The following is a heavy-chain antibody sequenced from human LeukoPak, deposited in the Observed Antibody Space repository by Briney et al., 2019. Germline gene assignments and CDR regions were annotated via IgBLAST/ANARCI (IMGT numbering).Heavy chain of an antibody. CDR3: ARGGGYSYALDY. Sequence: SQTLSLTCTVYGGSISSGSYYWSWIRQPAGKGLEWIGRIYTSGSTNYNPSLKSRVTISVDTSKNQFSLKLSSVTAADTAVYYCARGGGYSYALDYWGQGTLVTVSS. J-gene: IGHJ4*02. D-gene: IGHD5-18*01. V-gene: IGHV4-61*02. CDR1: GGSISSGSYY. CDR2: IYTSGST.